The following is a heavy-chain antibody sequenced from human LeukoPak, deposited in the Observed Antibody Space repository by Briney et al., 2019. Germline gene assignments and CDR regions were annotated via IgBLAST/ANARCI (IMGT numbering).Heavy chain of an antibody. J-gene: IGHJ4*02. CDR1: GGSFSGYY. Sequence: SETLSLTCAVYGGSFSGYYWSWIRQPPGKGLEWTGYIYYSGSTNYNPSLNSRVTISVDTSKNQFSLRLSSVTAADTAIYYCARAVSGRFDYWGQGTLVTVSS. CDR3: ARAVSGRFDY. V-gene: IGHV4-59*08. CDR2: IYYSGST. D-gene: IGHD6-19*01.